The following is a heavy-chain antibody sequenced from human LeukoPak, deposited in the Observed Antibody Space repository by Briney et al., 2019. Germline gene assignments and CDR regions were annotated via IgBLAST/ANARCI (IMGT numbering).Heavy chain of an antibody. Sequence: SETLYLTCTISGGSISSGDNYWSWIRQPAGKGLEWIGRIYTSGGTNYNPSLKSRVTISEDTSKNQFSLKLSSVTAADTAVYYCASAYTYASRFVYWGQGTLVTVSS. CDR3: ASAYTYASRFVY. J-gene: IGHJ4*02. D-gene: IGHD5-18*01. V-gene: IGHV4-61*02. CDR2: IYTSGGT. CDR1: GGSISSGDNY.